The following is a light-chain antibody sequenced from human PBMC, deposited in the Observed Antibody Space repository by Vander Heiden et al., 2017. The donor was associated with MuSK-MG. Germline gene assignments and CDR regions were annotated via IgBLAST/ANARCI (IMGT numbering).Light chain of an antibody. J-gene: IGLJ2*01. V-gene: IGLV3-21*04. Sequence: SYVLTQPPPVSVAPRKTARITCGGNNIGSKSVHWYQQKPGQAPVLVIYYDSDRPSGIPERFSGSNSGNTATLTISRVEAGDEADYYCQVWDSSSDHPVVFGGGTKLTVL. CDR2: YDS. CDR3: QVWDSSSDHPVV. CDR1: NIGSKS.